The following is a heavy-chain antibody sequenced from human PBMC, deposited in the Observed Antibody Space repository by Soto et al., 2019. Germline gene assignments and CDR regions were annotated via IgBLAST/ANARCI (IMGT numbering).Heavy chain of an antibody. CDR2: INAGNGNT. CDR3: ARSIVVVTAADY. Sequence: VASVKVSCKASGYTFTSYAMHWVRQAPGQGLEWMGWINAGNGNTKYSQKFQGRVTITRDTSASTAYMELSSLRSEDTAVYYCARSIVVVTAADYWGQGTLVTVSS. D-gene: IGHD2-21*02. CDR1: GYTFTSYA. J-gene: IGHJ4*02. V-gene: IGHV1-3*01.